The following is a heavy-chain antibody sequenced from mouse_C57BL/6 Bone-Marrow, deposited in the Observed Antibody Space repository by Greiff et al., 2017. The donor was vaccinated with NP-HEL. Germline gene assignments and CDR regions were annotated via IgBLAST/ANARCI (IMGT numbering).Heavy chain of an antibody. Sequence: QVQLQQPGAELVKPGASVKLSCKASGYTFTSYCMHWVKLRPGQGLEWIGMIHPNSGSTNYNEKFKGKATLTVDKSSSTAYMQRSSLASEDSAVYYSADCGSSAAWFADWGQGTMVTVSA. V-gene: IGHV1-64*01. CDR2: IHPNSGST. CDR1: GYTFTSYC. J-gene: IGHJ3*01. D-gene: IGHD1-1*01. CDR3: ADCGSSAAWFAD.